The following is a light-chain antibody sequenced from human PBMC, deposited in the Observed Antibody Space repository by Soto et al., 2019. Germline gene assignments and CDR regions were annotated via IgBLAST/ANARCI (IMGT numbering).Light chain of an antibody. J-gene: IGKJ5*01. CDR2: GAS. V-gene: IGKV3-20*01. CDR3: QQYDHSIT. Sequence: EIVLTQSPDTLSLSPGESATLSCRASQSVSSNYLAWYQQKPGRAPRLLIYGASNRATGIPDRFSGSGSGTDFTLTISRLEPEDFAVFYCQQYDHSITFGQGTRLEIE. CDR1: QSVSSNY.